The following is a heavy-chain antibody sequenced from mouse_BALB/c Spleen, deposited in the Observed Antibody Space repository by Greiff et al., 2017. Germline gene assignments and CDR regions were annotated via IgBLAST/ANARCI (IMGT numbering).Heavy chain of an antibody. CDR3: ARYRYDAWFAY. CDR2: IYWDDDK. J-gene: IGHJ3*01. D-gene: IGHD2-14*01. V-gene: IGHV8-12*01. CDR1: GFSLSTSGMG. Sequence: QVTLKESGPGILQPSQTLSLTCSFSGFSLSTSGMGVSWIRQPSGKGLEWLAHIYWDDDKRYNPSLKSRLTISKDTSRNQVFLKITSVDTADTATYYCARYRYDAWFAYWGQGTLVTVSA.